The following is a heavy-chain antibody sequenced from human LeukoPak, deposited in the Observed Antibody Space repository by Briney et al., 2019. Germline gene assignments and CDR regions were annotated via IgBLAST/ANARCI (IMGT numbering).Heavy chain of an antibody. J-gene: IGHJ3*02. CDR3: AREVGAFDAFDI. Sequence: GGSLRLSCAASGFTFSSNSMNWVRQAPGKGLEWVSSISSSSSYIYYADSVKGRFTMSRDNAKNSLSLHMNSLRAEDTAVYYCAREVGAFDAFDIWGQGTMVTVSS. CDR1: GFTFSSNS. CDR2: ISSSSSYI. V-gene: IGHV3-21*01. D-gene: IGHD1-26*01.